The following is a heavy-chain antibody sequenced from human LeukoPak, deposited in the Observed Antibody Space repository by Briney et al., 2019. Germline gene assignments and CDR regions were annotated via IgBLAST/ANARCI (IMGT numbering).Heavy chain of an antibody. J-gene: IGHJ3*02. CDR1: GGSISSSSYY. CDR3: ARGIAAASERALDI. V-gene: IGHV4-39*07. D-gene: IGHD6-13*01. Sequence: SETLSLTCTVSGGSISSSSYYWGWIRQPPGKGLEWIGSIYYSGSTYYNPSLKSRVTISVDTSKNQFSLRLTSVTAADTAVYYCARGIAAASERALDIWGQGTTVTVSS. CDR2: IYYSGST.